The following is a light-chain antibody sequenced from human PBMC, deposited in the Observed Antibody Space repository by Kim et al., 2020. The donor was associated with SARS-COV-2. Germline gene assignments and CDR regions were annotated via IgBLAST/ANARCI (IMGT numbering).Light chain of an antibody. Sequence: GQSITISCTGTSSDVGGYNYVSWYQQHPGKAPKLMIYDVSNLPSGVSNRFSGSKSGNTASLTISGLQAEDEADYYCSSYTSSSTWVFCGGTKLTVL. CDR1: SSDVGGYNY. CDR2: DVS. V-gene: IGLV2-14*03. CDR3: SSYTSSSTWV. J-gene: IGLJ3*02.